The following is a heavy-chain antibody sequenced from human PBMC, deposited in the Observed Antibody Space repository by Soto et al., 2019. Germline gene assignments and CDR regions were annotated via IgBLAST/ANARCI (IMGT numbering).Heavy chain of an antibody. CDR1: GGTFTTYT. Sequence: QVQLVQSGAEVREPGSSVKVSCKASGGTFTTYTISWVRQAPGQGLGWMGGVLPIFGTSNYAQKFQGRVTITADESTSTVYMELSSLRSEDTAVYYCARPTTYYYDSSGYDAFDIWGQGTMVTVSS. V-gene: IGHV1-69*01. J-gene: IGHJ3*02. CDR3: ARPTTYYYDSSGYDAFDI. CDR2: VLPIFGTS. D-gene: IGHD3-22*01.